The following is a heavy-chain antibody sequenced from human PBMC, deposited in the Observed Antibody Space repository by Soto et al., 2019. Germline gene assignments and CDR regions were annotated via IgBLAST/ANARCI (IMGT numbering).Heavy chain of an antibody. J-gene: IGHJ5*02. Sequence: QVQLVQSGGEVKRPGASVKVSCKTSGYTFSNYGITWVRQAPRQPLEWLGGISLYSDGTNYAQKFQGRFSMTTDTSTTTAYMELRRLRSDDTAVYYCARVVPGAEAWFGPWGQGTLGTVSS. CDR1: GYTFSNYG. CDR3: ARVVPGAEAWFGP. D-gene: IGHD2-2*01. CDR2: ISLYSDGT. V-gene: IGHV1-18*01.